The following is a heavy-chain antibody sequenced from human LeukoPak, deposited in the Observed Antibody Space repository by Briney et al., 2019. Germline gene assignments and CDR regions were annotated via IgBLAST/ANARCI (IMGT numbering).Heavy chain of an antibody. CDR3: AKGSPVGNYDIETGYHY. CDR2: ISGSGGST. J-gene: IGHJ4*02. Sequence: PGGSLRLSCAASGFTFSSYAMSWVRQAPGKGLEWVSDISGSGGSTSYADSVKGRFTISRDNSKNTLYLQMNSLRAEDTAVFYCAKGSPVGNYDIETGYHYWGQGTLVTVSS. CDR1: GFTFSSYA. V-gene: IGHV3-23*01. D-gene: IGHD3-9*01.